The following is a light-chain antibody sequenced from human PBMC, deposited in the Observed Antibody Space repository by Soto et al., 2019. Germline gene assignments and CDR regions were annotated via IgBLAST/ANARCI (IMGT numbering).Light chain of an antibody. Sequence: QSVLTQPASVSGSPGQSITISCTGTSSDIGGYTYVSWYQQHPGKAPKLMLYEVNKRPSGVPDRFSGSKSGNTASLSVSGLQAEDEADYYCSSYTGSNNLGVFGGGTKLTVL. CDR1: SSDIGGYTY. CDR2: EVN. V-gene: IGLV2-8*01. CDR3: SSYTGSNNLGV. J-gene: IGLJ3*02.